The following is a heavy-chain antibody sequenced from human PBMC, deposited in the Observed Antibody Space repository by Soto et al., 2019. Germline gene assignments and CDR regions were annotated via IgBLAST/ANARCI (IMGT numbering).Heavy chain of an antibody. CDR3: ARGFVVPAAMCGWFDP. J-gene: IGHJ5*02. V-gene: IGHV4-30-4*01. CDR1: GGSISSGDYY. CDR2: IYYSGST. Sequence: QVQLQESGPGLVKPSQTLSLTCTVSGGSISSGDYYWSWIRQPPGKGLEWIGYIYYSGSTYYNPSLKSRVTISVDTSKNQLSLKLSSVTAADTAVYYCARGFVVPAAMCGWFDPWGQGTLVTVSS. D-gene: IGHD2-2*01.